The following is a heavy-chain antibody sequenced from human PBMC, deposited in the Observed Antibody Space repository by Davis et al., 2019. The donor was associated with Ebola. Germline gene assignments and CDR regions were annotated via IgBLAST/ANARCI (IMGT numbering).Heavy chain of an antibody. J-gene: IGHJ6*02. Sequence: SVKVSCKASGGTFSSYVINWVRQAPGQGLEWMGGIIPIFGTANYAQKFRGRVTITADKSTSTAYMELSSLRSEDTAVYYCARGHFRFREFNQIYGMGVWGQGTTVTVSS. CDR2: IIPIFGTA. V-gene: IGHV1-69*06. D-gene: IGHD3-10*01. CDR3: ARGHFRFREFNQIYGMGV. CDR1: GGTFSSYV.